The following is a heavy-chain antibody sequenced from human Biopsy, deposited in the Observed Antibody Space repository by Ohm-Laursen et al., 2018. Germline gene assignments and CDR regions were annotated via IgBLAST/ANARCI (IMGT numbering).Heavy chain of an antibody. J-gene: IGHJ5*01. CDR1: GVSFSSDA. Sequence: SSVKVSCKASGVSFSSDAFGWVRQAPGQGLEWLGGINNIFEKTNYAQKFQGRLSITADSSSSTVSMDLSGLRSDDTAIYYLTRGLPDGLFANWFDSWGQGTHVIVSS. V-gene: IGHV1-69*01. CDR3: TRGLPDGLFANWFDS. D-gene: IGHD3/OR15-3a*01. CDR2: INNIFEKT.